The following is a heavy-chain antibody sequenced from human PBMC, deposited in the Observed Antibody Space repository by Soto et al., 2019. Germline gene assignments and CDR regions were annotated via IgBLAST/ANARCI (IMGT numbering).Heavy chain of an antibody. CDR2: TDPSDSYS. Sequence: EVQLVQSGAEVKKPGESLRMSCKGSGYSFTSYWINWVRQMPGKGLEWMGRTDPSDSYSNYSPSFQGHITISADRSINIAYLQWTSLKESDTAMYYCVRSSYESRCYGYSFDRWGQGTMITVSS. V-gene: IGHV5-10-1*01. CDR1: GYSFTSYW. CDR3: VRSSYESRCYGYSFDR. J-gene: IGHJ4*02. D-gene: IGHD2-2*01.